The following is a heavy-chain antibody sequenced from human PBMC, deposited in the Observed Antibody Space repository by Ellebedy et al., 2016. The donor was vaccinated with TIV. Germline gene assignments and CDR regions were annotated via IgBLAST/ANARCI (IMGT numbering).Heavy chain of an antibody. CDR1: GGSISSSSYY. V-gene: IGHV4-39*07. Sequence: MPSETLSLTCTVSGGSISSSSYYWGWIRQPPGKGLEWIGSIYYSGSTYYNPSLKSRVTISVDTSKNQFSLKLSSVTDAETAVYYCARGLLYYDFWSGYYKGAGDYYYAMDVWGQGTTVTVSS. CDR2: IYYSGST. J-gene: IGHJ6*02. CDR3: ARGLLYYDFWSGYYKGAGDYYYAMDV. D-gene: IGHD3-3*01.